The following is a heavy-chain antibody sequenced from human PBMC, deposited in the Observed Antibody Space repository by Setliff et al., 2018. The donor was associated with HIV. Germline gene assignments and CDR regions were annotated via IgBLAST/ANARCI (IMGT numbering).Heavy chain of an antibody. J-gene: IGHJ4*02. V-gene: IGHV1-69*13. CDR1: GATFSSCA. CDR2: IIPILGPA. Sequence: SVKVSCKASGATFSSCASSWVRQAPGQGLEWMGGIIPILGPATYAQKFQGRVTITAGEYTTTSYMELRNLRSEDTAIYYCARGLGNFVPDLIGYFDYWGQGTLVTVSS. CDR3: ARGLGNFVPDLIGYFDY. D-gene: IGHD3-3*02.